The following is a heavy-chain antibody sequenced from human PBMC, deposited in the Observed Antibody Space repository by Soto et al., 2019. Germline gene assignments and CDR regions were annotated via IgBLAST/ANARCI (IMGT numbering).Heavy chain of an antibody. Sequence: SLRLSCGASGFTFSNYGMSWVRQAPGKGLEWVSSITASSGNTYYPDSVKGRFTISRDNSENTLYLQMNSLRADDTAIYFCAKNQWELLHWGQGALVTVSS. CDR3: AKNQWELLH. V-gene: IGHV3-23*01. CDR1: GFTFSNYG. CDR2: ITASSGNT. J-gene: IGHJ4*02. D-gene: IGHD1-26*01.